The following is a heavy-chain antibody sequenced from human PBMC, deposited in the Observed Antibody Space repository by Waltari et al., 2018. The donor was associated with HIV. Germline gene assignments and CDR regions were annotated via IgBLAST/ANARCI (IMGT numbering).Heavy chain of an antibody. CDR3: AKRVYGDYGHDY. D-gene: IGHD4-17*01. CDR1: GFTFSSYG. Sequence: QVQLVESGGGVVQPGRSLRLSCAASGFTFSSYGMQWVRQAPGKGLEWVAVISYDGSNKYYADSVKGRFTISRDNSKNTLYLQMNSLRAEDTAVYYCAKRVYGDYGHDYWGQGTLVTVSS. CDR2: ISYDGSNK. J-gene: IGHJ4*02. V-gene: IGHV3-30*18.